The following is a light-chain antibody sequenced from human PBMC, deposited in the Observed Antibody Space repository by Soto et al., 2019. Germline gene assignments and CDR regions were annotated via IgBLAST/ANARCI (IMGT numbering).Light chain of an antibody. CDR1: SSDISIYNY. V-gene: IGLV2-14*01. Sequence: QSVLTQPASVSESPGQSITISCTGTSSDISIYNYVSWYQQHPGKAPKLIIYEVSNRPSGISNRFSGAKSGNTASLTISGLQVEDEADYYCCSYTSSTNYVFGAGTKVTVL. CDR3: CSYTSSTNYV. J-gene: IGLJ1*01. CDR2: EVS.